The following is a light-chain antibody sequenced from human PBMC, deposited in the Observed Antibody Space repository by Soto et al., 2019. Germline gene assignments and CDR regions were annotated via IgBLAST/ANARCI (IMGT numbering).Light chain of an antibody. CDR3: QQTYSTPPT. V-gene: IGKV1-39*01. CDR2: ATS. Sequence: DIQMTQSPSSLSVSLGDRVTITCRASQTITRYLNWYQQKPGKAPKLLIYATSSLQSGVPSRFSGSGSGTDFTLTISSLQPEDFATYYCQQTYSTPPTFGGGTKVEIK. J-gene: IGKJ4*01. CDR1: QTITRY.